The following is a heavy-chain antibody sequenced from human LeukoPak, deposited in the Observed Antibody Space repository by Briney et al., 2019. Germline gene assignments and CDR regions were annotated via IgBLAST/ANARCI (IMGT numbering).Heavy chain of an antibody. J-gene: IGHJ4*02. Sequence: ASVKVSCKTSGYTFTGYHIHWVRQAPGQGLEWMGWINPYNGGTNYAQKFQGRVTMTRDTSITTAYMELTRLESDDTAVYFCATTSVQLDPPLCWGQGTLVTVSS. CDR1: GYTFTGYH. V-gene: IGHV1-2*02. D-gene: IGHD6-6*01. CDR3: ATTSVQLDPPLC. CDR2: INPYNGGT.